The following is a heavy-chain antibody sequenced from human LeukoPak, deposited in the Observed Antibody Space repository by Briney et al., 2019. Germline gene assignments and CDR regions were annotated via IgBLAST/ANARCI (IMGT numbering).Heavy chain of an antibody. CDR2: INSDGRST. J-gene: IGHJ4*02. Sequence: GGSLRPSCAASGFTFNNFWMHWVRHAPGKGLVWISRINSDGRSTNYADSVKGRFNISRDDAKNTLYLQMNGLRAEDTAVYYCAAAVAAAPGAYWGQGTLVTVSS. CDR1: GFTFNNFW. D-gene: IGHD6-13*01. V-gene: IGHV3-74*01. CDR3: AAAVAAAPGAY.